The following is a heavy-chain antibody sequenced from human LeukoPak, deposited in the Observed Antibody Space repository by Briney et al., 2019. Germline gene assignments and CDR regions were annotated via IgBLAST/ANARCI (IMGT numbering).Heavy chain of an antibody. D-gene: IGHD3-10*01. J-gene: IGHJ4*02. Sequence: ASVKVSCTASGYTFTSYYMHWVRQAPGQGLEWMGIINPSGGSTSYAQKFQGRVTMTRDMSTSTVYMELSSLRSEDTAVYYCARDRGVRGVIDYWGQGTLVTVSS. CDR3: ARDRGVRGVIDY. CDR1: GYTFTSYY. CDR2: INPSGGST. V-gene: IGHV1-46*01.